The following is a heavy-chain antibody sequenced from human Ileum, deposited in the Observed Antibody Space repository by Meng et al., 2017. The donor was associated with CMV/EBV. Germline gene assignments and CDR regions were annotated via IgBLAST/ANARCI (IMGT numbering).Heavy chain of an antibody. CDR3: VDIAQPDM. CDR1: GFIFSEHW. J-gene: IGHJ3*02. CDR2: IHSDGRST. D-gene: IGHD6-13*01. Sequence: LRLYCVGSGFIFSEHWMNWVRQAPGKGLVWVSNIHSDGRSTTYADFVKGRFTISRDNAKNTLYLQMTSLRVEDTGIYYCVDIAQPDMWGQGTMVTVSS. V-gene: IGHV3-74*01.